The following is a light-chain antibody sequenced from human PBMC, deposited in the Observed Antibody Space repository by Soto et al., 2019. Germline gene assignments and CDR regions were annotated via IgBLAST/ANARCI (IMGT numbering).Light chain of an antibody. Sequence: QSALTQPASVSGSPGQSIAISCTGTSSDIPDYNYVSWYQQHPGKAPKLLIYDVTYRPSGISNRFSGSKSGNTASLTISGLQAEDEADYYCSSYTSNSRTQLFGGGTKLTVL. CDR2: DVT. CDR1: SSDIPDYNY. CDR3: SSYTSNSRTQL. J-gene: IGLJ2*01. V-gene: IGLV2-14*03.